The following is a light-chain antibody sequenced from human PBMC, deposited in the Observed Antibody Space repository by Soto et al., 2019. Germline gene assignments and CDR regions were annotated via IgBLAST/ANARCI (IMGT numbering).Light chain of an antibody. Sequence: SVAAVSLTTGERATLSCRASQSVSSSYLAWYQQKPGQAPRLLISGASSRATGIPDRFSGSGSGTDFTLTISILEPEEFAVYYCQQYGSSLPLTFGGGTKVDI. CDR3: QQYGSSLPLT. CDR2: GAS. CDR1: QSVSSSY. J-gene: IGKJ4*01. V-gene: IGKV3-20*01.